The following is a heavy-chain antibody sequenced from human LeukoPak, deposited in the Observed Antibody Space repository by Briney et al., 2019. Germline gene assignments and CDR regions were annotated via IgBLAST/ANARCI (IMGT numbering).Heavy chain of an antibody. CDR2: INYSGST. J-gene: IGHJ3*01. CDR3: AGDPPSTKDFDL. D-gene: IGHD1-1*01. CDR1: GGSISNCY. V-gene: IGHV4-59*01. Sequence: SETLSLTCTVSGGSISNCYWNWIRQPPGKGLEWIGYINYSGSTNYNPSLKSRVTISVDTSKNQFSLKLSSVTAADTAVYFWAGDPPSTKDFDLWGQGTMVTVSS.